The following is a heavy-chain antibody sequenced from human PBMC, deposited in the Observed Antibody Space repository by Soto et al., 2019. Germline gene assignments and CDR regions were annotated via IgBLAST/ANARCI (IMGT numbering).Heavy chain of an antibody. V-gene: IGHV3-15*07. CDR1: GFSFNEAW. D-gene: IGHD2-15*01. Sequence: EVQLVESAGGLVKPGGSLRLSCVASGFSFNEAWMNWVRQAPGEGLEWVGRIKTSAGGGATDYAAPVQGRFTNSRDDSKNALYLHMNSLRTEDTAIYYCTTGSVEGIWGQGTTVTVSS. CDR3: TTGSVEGI. CDR2: IKTSAGGGAT. J-gene: IGHJ6*02.